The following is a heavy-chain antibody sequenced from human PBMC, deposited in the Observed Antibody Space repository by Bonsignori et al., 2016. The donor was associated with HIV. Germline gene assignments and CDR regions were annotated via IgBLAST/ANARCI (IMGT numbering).Heavy chain of an antibody. CDR3: AVPRGISWDY. Sequence: WVRQAPGQGLEWMGWMNPNNGNTGYAQKFQGRVTMTRNTSISTAYMELSSLRSEDTAVYYCAVPRGISWDYWGQGTLVTVSS. V-gene: IGHV1-8*01. J-gene: IGHJ4*02. D-gene: IGHD3-16*01. CDR2: MNPNNGNT.